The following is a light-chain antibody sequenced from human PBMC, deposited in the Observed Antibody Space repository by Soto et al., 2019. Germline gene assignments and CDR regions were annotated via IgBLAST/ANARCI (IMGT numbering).Light chain of an antibody. V-gene: IGKV3-11*01. J-gene: IGKJ4*01. CDR2: DVS. Sequence: IVLTQSPATLSLSPGERATLSCRASQSGSNTLAWYQQKPGQAPRLLIYDVSNRATGIPARFSGSGSGTDFTLTISCLEPEDFAVYFCQQRINSLTFGGGTKVEIK. CDR3: QQRINSLT. CDR1: QSGSNT.